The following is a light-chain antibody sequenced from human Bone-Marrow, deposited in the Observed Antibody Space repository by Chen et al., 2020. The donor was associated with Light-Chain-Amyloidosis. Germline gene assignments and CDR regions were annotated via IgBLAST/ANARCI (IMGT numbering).Light chain of an antibody. V-gene: IGLV3-21*02. CDR2: DDS. J-gene: IGLJ3*02. Sequence: SYVLTQPSSVSVAPGQTATIACGGNNIGSTSVHWYQQTPGQAPLLVVYDDSDRPSGIPERLSGSNCGNTATLRISRVEAGDEADYYCQVWDRSSDRPVFGGGTKLTVL. CDR1: NIGSTS. CDR3: QVWDRSSDRPV.